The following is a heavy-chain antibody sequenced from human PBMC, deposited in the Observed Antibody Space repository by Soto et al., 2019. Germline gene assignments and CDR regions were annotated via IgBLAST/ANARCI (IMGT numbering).Heavy chain of an antibody. CDR3: ARGIFDTIFGVVAVDS. CDR1: GGSISSSSYY. J-gene: IGHJ4*02. CDR2: IYYSGST. D-gene: IGHD3-3*01. V-gene: IGHV4-39*01. Sequence: SETLSLTCTVSGGSISSSSYYWGWIRQPPGKGLEWIGSIYYSGSTYYNPSLKSRVTISVDTSKSQFSLKLSSVTAAGTAVYYCARGIFDTIFGVVAVDSWGQGTLVTVSS.